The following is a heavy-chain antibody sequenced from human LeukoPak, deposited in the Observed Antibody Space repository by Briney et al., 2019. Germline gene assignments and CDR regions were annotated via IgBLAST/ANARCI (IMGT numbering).Heavy chain of an antibody. CDR2: ISGGGTVT. CDR1: GFTFSSYA. CDR3: AKWSRDTTMLPDV. J-gene: IGHJ6*04. Sequence: GGSLRLSCAASGFTFSSYAMSWVRQAPGKGLEWVSAISGGGTVTFYADSVKGRFTIYRDNSKNTLYLQINNLRAEDTAILCCAKWSRDTTMLPDVWGKGTTVTVSS. D-gene: IGHD5-18*01. V-gene: IGHV3-23*01.